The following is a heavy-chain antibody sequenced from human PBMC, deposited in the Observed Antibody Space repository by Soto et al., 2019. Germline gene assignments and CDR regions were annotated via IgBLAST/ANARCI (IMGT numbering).Heavy chain of an antibody. Sequence: GGSLRLSCAASGFTFSSYGMHWVRQAPGKGLEWVAVISYDGSNKYYADSAKGRFTISRDNSKNTLYLQMNSLRAEDTAVYYCAKDKSGSGQLWYLPTYYYYGMDVWGQGTTVTVSS. CDR3: AKDKSGSGQLWYLPTYYYYGMDV. CDR2: ISYDGSNK. D-gene: IGHD5-18*01. J-gene: IGHJ6*02. V-gene: IGHV3-30*18. CDR1: GFTFSSYG.